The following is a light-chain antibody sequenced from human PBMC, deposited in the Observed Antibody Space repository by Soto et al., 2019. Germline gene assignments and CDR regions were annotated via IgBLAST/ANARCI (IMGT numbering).Light chain of an antibody. CDR1: QSISSW. V-gene: IGKV1-5*01. CDR2: DAS. Sequence: DIQMPQSPSTLSASVGDRVTITCRASQSISSWLAWYQQKPGKAPKLLIYDASRLESGVPSRFSGSGSGTEFTLTISSLQPDDFATYYCQQYNSYSWTFGQGTKVEIK. CDR3: QQYNSYSWT. J-gene: IGKJ1*01.